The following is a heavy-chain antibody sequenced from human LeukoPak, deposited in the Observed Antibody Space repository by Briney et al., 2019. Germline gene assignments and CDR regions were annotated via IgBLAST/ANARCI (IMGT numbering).Heavy chain of an antibody. CDR2: ISSSHI. Sequence: GGSLRLSCAASGFTFKDYSMNWVRQAPGKGLEFVSYISSSHIYYADSVKGRFTISRGNAKNSLYLEMNSLRAEDTAVYYCARDHDWGFDYWGQGILVTVSS. J-gene: IGHJ4*02. V-gene: IGHV3-48*01. D-gene: IGHD2-21*01. CDR1: GFTFKDYS. CDR3: ARDHDWGFDY.